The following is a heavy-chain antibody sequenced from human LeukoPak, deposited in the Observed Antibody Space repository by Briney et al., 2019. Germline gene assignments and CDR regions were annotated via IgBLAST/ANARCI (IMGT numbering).Heavy chain of an antibody. CDR3: ARATMVRGVISLDY. D-gene: IGHD3-10*01. J-gene: IGHJ4*02. Sequence: SETPSLTCTVSGGSISSYYWSWIRQPAGKGLEWIGRIYTSGSTNYNPSLKSRVTMSVDTSKNQFSLKLSSVTAADTAVYYCARATMVRGVISLDYWGQGALVTVSS. V-gene: IGHV4-4*07. CDR1: GGSISSYY. CDR2: IYTSGST.